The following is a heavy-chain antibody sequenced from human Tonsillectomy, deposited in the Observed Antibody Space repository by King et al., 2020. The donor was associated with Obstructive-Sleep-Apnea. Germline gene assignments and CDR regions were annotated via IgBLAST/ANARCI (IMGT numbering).Heavy chain of an antibody. CDR1: GYTFTGYY. D-gene: IGHD1-26*01. CDR3: ARDATGELHRRSNFFDY. V-gene: IGHV1-2*02. J-gene: IGHJ4*02. CDR2: INPDSGGT. Sequence: QLVQSGAEVKKPGASVRISCEASGYTFTGYYIHWIRQAPGQGLEWMGWINPDSGGTDYAQKFQARVTMTRDASISTAYMELSSLRSDDTAVYYCARDATGELHRRSNFFDYWGKGALVTVSS.